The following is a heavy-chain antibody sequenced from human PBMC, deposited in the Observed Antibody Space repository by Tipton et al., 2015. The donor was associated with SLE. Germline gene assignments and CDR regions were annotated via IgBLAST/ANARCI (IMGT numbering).Heavy chain of an antibody. J-gene: IGHJ3*02. CDR1: GGSISSSSYY. CDR3: ARDCKGPFAFDI. Sequence: TLSLTCTVSGGSISSSSYYWGWIRQPPGKGLEWIGNIYYSGSTYYNPSLKSRVTISVDTSKNQFSLKLNSVTAADTAVYYCARDCKGPFAFDIWVQGTMVTVSS. V-gene: IGHV4-39*07. CDR2: IYYSGST.